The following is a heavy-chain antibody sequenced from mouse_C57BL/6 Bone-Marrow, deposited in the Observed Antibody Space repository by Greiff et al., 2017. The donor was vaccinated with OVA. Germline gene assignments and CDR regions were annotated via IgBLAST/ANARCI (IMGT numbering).Heavy chain of an antibody. CDR1: GYAFSSSW. Sequence: VKPGASVKISCKASGYAFSSSWMNWVKQRPGKGLEWIGRIYPGDGDTNYNGKFKGKATLTADKSSSTAYMQLSSLTSEDSAVYFCARSCRCAYWGQGTLVTVSA. J-gene: IGHJ3*01. V-gene: IGHV1-82*01. CDR2: IYPGDGDT. CDR3: ARSCRCAY.